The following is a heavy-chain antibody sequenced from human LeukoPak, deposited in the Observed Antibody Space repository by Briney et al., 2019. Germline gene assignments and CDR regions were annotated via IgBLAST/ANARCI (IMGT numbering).Heavy chain of an antibody. V-gene: IGHV3-49*03. CDR2: IRSKDYGGTT. D-gene: IGHD3-22*01. CDR3: TRSYYYDSSGTAGY. CDR1: GFTFGDYA. J-gene: IGHJ4*02. Sequence: GGSLRFSCTASGFTFGDYAMSWFRQAAGKGLEWVGFIRSKDYGGTTEYAASVKGRFTISRDDSKSIAYLQMNSLKTEDTAVYYCTRSYYYDSSGTAGYWGQGTLVTVSS.